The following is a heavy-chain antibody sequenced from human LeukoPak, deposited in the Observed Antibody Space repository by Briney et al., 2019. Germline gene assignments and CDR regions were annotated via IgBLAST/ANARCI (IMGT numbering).Heavy chain of an antibody. D-gene: IGHD3-3*01. CDR1: GGTFSSYA. Sequence: SVKVSCKASGGTFSSYAISWVRQAPGQGLEWMGGIIPIFGTANYAQKFQGRVTITADESTSTAYMELSSLRSEDTAVYYCARDRSGYSPMVYWGQGTLVTVSS. CDR3: ARDRSGYSPMVY. CDR2: IIPIFGTA. J-gene: IGHJ4*02. V-gene: IGHV1-69*01.